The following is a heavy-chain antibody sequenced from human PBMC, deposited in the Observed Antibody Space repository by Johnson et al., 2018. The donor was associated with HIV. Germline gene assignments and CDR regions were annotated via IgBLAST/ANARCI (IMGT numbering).Heavy chain of an antibody. J-gene: IGHJ3*01. CDR2: ISYNGREK. CDR1: GFTFSSYG. V-gene: IGHV3-33*05. D-gene: IGHD3-16*01. CDR3: AKSTYDNTWFDAFDV. Sequence: VQLLESGGGVVQPGGSLRLSCAASGFTFSSYGMHWVRQAPGKGLEWVAVISYNGREKYYADSVKGRFTVSRDNSKSTLYLQMSSLRAEDMAVYYCAKSTYDNTWFDAFDVWGKGTMVTVSS.